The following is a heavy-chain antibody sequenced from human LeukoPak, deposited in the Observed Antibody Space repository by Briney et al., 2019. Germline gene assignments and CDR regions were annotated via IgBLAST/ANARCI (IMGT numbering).Heavy chain of an antibody. Sequence: GGSLRLSCAASGFTFSGSAMHWVRQASGKGLEWVGRIRSKANSYATAYAASVKGRFTISRDDSKNTAYLQMNSLKTEDTAVYYCTRHRNWNDVNYYYYMDVWGKGTTVTVSS. CDR3: TRHRNWNDVNYYYYMDV. J-gene: IGHJ6*03. CDR1: GFTFSGSA. V-gene: IGHV3-73*01. D-gene: IGHD1-1*01. CDR2: IRSKANSYAT.